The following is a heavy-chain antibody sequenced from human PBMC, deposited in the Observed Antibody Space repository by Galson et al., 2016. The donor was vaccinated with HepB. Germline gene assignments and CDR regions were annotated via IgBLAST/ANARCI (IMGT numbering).Heavy chain of an antibody. Sequence: SLRLSCATSGFTFSTYGMHWVRQAPGKGLEWVAVILYDGSKTYYADSVKGRFTISRDNFNNMLYLQMNKLRPEDTAVYYCDKDEVPFQVFNSGCDYWGQGTLVSVSS. V-gene: IGHV3-30*18. CDR1: GFTFSTYG. D-gene: IGHD6-19*01. CDR3: DKDEVPFQVFNSGCDY. CDR2: ILYDGSKT. J-gene: IGHJ4*02.